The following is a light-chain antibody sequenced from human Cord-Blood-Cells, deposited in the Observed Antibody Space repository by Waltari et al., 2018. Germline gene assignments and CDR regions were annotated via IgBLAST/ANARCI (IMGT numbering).Light chain of an antibody. J-gene: IGLJ3*02. V-gene: IGLV2-14*03. CDR3: SSYTSSSTLDV. CDR2: DVS. CDR1: SSDVGGYNY. Sequence: QSALTQPASVSGSPGQSITISCTGTSSDVGGYNYVSWYQQHPGKAPTLMIYDVSNRPSGVSNRFSGSKSGNTASLTISGLQAEDEADYYCSSYTSSSTLDVFGGGTKLTVL.